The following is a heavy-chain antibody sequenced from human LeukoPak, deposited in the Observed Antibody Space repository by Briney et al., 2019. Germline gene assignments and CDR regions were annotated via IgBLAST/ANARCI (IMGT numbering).Heavy chain of an antibody. V-gene: IGHV3-53*01. CDR1: GFTVSDNY. CDR3: ARGGDTIGSIRSAFDI. Sequence: GGSLRLSCAASGFTVSDNYTSWVREAPGKGVEWVSAISGGGTTYYADSVKGRFIISRDNSKNTVYLQMNSLRAEDTAVYYCARGGDTIGSIRSAFDIWGQGTMVTVSS. CDR2: ISGGGTT. D-gene: IGHD3-22*01. J-gene: IGHJ3*02.